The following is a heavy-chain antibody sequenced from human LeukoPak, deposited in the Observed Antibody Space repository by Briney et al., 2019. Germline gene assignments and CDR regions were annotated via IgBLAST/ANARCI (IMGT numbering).Heavy chain of an antibody. V-gene: IGHV3-30*18. CDR3: AKDLLGGDSGSYYEVGELGMDV. D-gene: IGHD1-26*01. Sequence: GGSLRLSCAVSGFTFSSYGMHWVRQAPGKGLEWVAVISYDGSNKYYADSVKGRFTISRDKSKNTLYLQMNSLKAEDTAVYYCAKDLLGGDSGSYYEVGELGMDVWGQGTTVTVSS. CDR1: GFTFSSYG. CDR2: ISYDGSNK. J-gene: IGHJ6*02.